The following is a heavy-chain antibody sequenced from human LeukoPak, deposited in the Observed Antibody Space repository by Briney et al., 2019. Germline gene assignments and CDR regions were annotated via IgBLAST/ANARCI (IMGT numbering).Heavy chain of an antibody. V-gene: IGHV3-23*01. CDR3: AKAGGSMWYSPQFDY. Sequence: PGGSLRLSCAASGITFSSYSMTWARHAPANGLDWSSLTRGTGCTPYYADSVKGRFTISRDNSKNTLDLQLNSLRADDPAVYYCAKAGGSMWYSPQFDYWGPGTPVTVSS. CDR1: GITFSSYS. D-gene: IGHD6-13*01. CDR2: TRGTGCTP. J-gene: IGHJ4*02.